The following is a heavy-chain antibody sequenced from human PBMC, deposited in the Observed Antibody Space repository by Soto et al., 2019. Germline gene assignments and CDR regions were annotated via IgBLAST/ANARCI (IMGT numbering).Heavy chain of an antibody. D-gene: IGHD3-3*01. Sequence: GGSLRLSCAASGFTFSSYAMSWVRQAPGKGLEWVSAISGSGGSTYYADSVKGRFTISRDNSKNTLYLQMNSLRAEDTAVYYCAKDPTSYYDFWSGFPFDYWGQGTLVTVSS. CDR2: ISGSGGST. CDR1: GFTFSSYA. CDR3: AKDPTSYYDFWSGFPFDY. J-gene: IGHJ4*02. V-gene: IGHV3-23*01.